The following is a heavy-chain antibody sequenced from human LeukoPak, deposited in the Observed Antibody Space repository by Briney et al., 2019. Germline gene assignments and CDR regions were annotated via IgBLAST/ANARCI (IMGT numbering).Heavy chain of an antibody. V-gene: IGHV4-59*01. Sequence: PSETLSLTCTVSGGSISNYYWSWLRQPPGKGLEWLGYIYYSGTTNYNPSLKSRVTISVDTSKNQFSLQLRSVTAADTAVYYCAREDPQTTVPEGMDVWGQGTTVTVSS. CDR2: IYYSGTT. CDR1: GGSISNYY. CDR3: AREDPQTTVPEGMDV. D-gene: IGHD4-17*01. J-gene: IGHJ6*02.